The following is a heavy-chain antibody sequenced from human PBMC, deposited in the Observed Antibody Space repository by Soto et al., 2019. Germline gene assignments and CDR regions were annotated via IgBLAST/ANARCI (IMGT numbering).Heavy chain of an antibody. Sequence: PSETLSLTCTVSGGSLSSYYWSWIRQPAGKGLECIGRIYTTASTNYNPSLKSRVTMSVDTPKNQFSLNLSTVTAADPAVYYCAREGLNRDGYNDFDDWGQGALVTVST. CDR2: IYTTAST. D-gene: IGHD5-12*01. V-gene: IGHV4-4*07. CDR3: AREGLNRDGYNDFDD. J-gene: IGHJ4*02. CDR1: GGSLSSYY.